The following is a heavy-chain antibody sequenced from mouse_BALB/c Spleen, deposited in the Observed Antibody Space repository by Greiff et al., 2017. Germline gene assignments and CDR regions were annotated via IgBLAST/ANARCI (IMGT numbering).Heavy chain of an antibody. J-gene: IGHJ4*01. D-gene: IGHD1-1*01. CDR3: ARRGYYGSSFAMDY. CDR1: GDSITSGY. CDR2: ISYSGST. Sequence: EVKLQESGPSLVKPSQTLSLTCSVTGDSITSGYWNWIRKFPGNKLEYMGYISYSGSTYYNPSLKSRISITRDTSKNQYYLQLNSVTTEDTATYYCARRGYYGSSFAMDYWGQGTSVTVSS. V-gene: IGHV3-8*02.